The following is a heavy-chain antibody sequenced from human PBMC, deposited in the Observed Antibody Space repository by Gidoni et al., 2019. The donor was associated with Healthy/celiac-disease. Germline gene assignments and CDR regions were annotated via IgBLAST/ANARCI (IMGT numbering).Heavy chain of an antibody. CDR1: GGTFSSYA. Sequence: QVQLVQSGDEVKKPGSTVKITLKASGGTFSSYAISWVRQAPGQGLEWMGGIIPIFGTANYAQKFQCRVTITADKSTSTAYMELSSLRSEDTAVYYCARSYDLGVLDPWGQGTLVTVSS. CDR2: IIPIFGTA. CDR3: ARSYDLGVLDP. V-gene: IGHV1-69*06. D-gene: IGHD3-3*01. J-gene: IGHJ5*02.